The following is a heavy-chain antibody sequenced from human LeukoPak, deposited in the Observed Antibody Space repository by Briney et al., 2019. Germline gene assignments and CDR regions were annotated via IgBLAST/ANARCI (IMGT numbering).Heavy chain of an antibody. J-gene: IGHJ4*02. CDR3: ARGNFIVVVPAAIRIGYYFDY. CDR1: GGTFSSYA. D-gene: IGHD2-2*02. CDR2: IIPIFGTA. V-gene: IGHV1-69*05. Sequence: SVKVSCKASGGTFSSYAISWVRQAPGQGLEWLGGIIPIFGTANYAQKFQGRVTITTDESTSTAYMELSSLRSEDTAVYYCARGNFIVVVPAAIRIGYYFDYWGQGTLVTVPS.